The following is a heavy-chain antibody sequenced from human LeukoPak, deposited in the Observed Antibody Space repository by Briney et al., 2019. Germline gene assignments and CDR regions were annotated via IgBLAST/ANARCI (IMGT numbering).Heavy chain of an antibody. D-gene: IGHD6-13*01. V-gene: IGHV3-30*18. CDR3: AKDTRSNTRYSSSWYPDYYYGMDV. CDR1: GFTFSSYG. J-gene: IGHJ6*02. CDR2: ISYDGSNK. Sequence: GGSLRLSCAAPGFTFSSYGMHWVRQAPGKGLEWVAVISYDGSNKYYADSVKGRFTISRDNSKNTLYLQMNSLRAEDTAVYYCAKDTRSNTRYSSSWYPDYYYGMDVWGQGTTVTVSS.